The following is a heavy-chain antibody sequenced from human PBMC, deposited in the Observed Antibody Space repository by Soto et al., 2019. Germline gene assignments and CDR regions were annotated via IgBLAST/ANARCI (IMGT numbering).Heavy chain of an antibody. V-gene: IGHV3-23*01. CDR1: GFSFSDYS. J-gene: IGHJ4*02. CDR3: AKRATTVPTPGNYFDC. D-gene: IGHD4-17*01. Sequence: GGSLRLSCVASGFSFSDYSMTWVRQGPGRGLEWVATLTRTGTTFYADSVKGRFTISRDNSRNTLSLQMYSLRAEDTARYYCAKRATTVPTPGNYFDCWGQGTLVTVSS. CDR2: LTRTGTT.